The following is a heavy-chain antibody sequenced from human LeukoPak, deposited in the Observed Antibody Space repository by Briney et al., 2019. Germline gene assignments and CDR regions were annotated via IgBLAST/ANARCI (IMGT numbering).Heavy chain of an antibody. J-gene: IGHJ4*02. CDR1: GGSISSYY. V-gene: IGHV4-59*08. CDR3: ARHLYGAPHSRKIGFDY. CDR2: IYYSGST. Sequence: SETLSLTCTVSGGSISSYYWSWIRQPPGKGLEWIGYIYYSGSTNYNPSLKSRVTISVDTSKNQFSLKLSSVTAADTAVYYCARHLYGAPHSRKIGFDYGGQGTLATVS. D-gene: IGHD4-17*01.